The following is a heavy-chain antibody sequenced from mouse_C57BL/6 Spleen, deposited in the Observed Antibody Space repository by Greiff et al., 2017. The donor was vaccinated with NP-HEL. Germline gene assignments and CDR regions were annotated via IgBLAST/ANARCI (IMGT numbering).Heavy chain of an antibody. Sequence: VQLKQSGAELVRPGASVKLSCTASGFNIKDDYMHWVKQRPEQGLEWIGWIDPEDGDTEYASKFQGKATITADTSSNTAYLQLSSLTSEDTAVYYCTTTFVTTDYWGQGTLVTVSS. CDR3: TTTFVTTDY. J-gene: IGHJ4*01. CDR1: GFNIKDDY. V-gene: IGHV14-4*01. CDR2: IDPEDGDT. D-gene: IGHD2-12*01.